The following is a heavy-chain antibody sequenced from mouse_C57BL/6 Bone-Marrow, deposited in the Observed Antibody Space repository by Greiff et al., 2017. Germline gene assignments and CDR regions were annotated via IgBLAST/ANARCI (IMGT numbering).Heavy chain of an antibody. D-gene: IGHD2-3*01. J-gene: IGHJ2*01. CDR2: IDPSDSYT. V-gene: IGHV1-50*01. CDR1: GYTFTSYW. CDR3: ASGWLLPLYYFDY. Sequence: VQLQQPGAELVKPGASVKLSCKASGYTFTSYWMQWVKQRPGQGLEWIGEIDPSDSYTNYNQKFKGKATLTVDTSSSTAYMQLSSLTSEDSAVYYCASGWLLPLYYFDYWGQGTTLTVSS.